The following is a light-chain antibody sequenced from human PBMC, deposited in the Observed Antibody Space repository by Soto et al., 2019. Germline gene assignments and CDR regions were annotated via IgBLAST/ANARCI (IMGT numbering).Light chain of an antibody. Sequence: EIVMTQTPLSLPVTPGEPASISCRSSQSLLHSNGYNYLDWYLQKPGQSPQLLIYLGSNRASGVPDRFSGSGSGTDFTLKISRVEAEDVGVYECREPKESWTVDQETVVDIK. CDR2: LGS. V-gene: IGKV2-28*01. CDR1: QSLLHSNGYNY. CDR3: REPKESWT. J-gene: IGKJ1*01.